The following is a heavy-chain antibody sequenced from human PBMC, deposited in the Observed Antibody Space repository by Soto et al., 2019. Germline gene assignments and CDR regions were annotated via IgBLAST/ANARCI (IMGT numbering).Heavy chain of an antibody. J-gene: IGHJ3*02. D-gene: IGHD3-16*01. CDR2: IMPIFGTA. CDR3: TRGVTANYMGGDAFEI. Sequence: QVLLVQSGAEVKKPGSSVKVTCKASGGTFSSYTISWVRQAPGQGLEYMGGIMPIFGTATYTQSFQDRVTITADESTSTVYMELRSLTSGDTAVYYCTRGVTANYMGGDAFEIWGQGTMVTVSS. V-gene: IGHV1-69*01. CDR1: GGTFSSYT.